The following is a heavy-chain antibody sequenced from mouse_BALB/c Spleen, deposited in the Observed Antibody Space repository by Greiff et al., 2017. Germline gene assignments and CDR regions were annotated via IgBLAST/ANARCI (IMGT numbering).Heavy chain of an antibody. CDR3: ARWADRYEGYAMDY. J-gene: IGHJ4*01. D-gene: IGHD2-14*01. CDR2: INPYNGGT. Sequence: VQLKQSGPELVKPGASMKISCKASGYSFTGYTMNWVKQSHGKNLEWIGLINPYNGGTSYNQKFKGKATLTVDKSSSTAYMELLSLTSEDSAVYYCARWADRYEGYAMDYWGQGTSVTVSS. V-gene: IGHV1-26*01. CDR1: GYSFTGYT.